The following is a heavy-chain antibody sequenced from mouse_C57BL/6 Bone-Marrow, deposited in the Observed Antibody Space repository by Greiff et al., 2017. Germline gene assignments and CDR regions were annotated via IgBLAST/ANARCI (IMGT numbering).Heavy chain of an antibody. Sequence: VQLQQSGAELVRPGASVKLSCKASGYTFTDYYINWVKQRPGQGLEWIARIYPGSGNTYYNEKFKGKATLTAEKSSSTAYMQLSSLTSEDSAVYFCARDGSSYNADWGQGTLVTVSA. CDR1: GYTFTDYY. D-gene: IGHD1-1*01. J-gene: IGHJ3*01. V-gene: IGHV1-76*01. CDR3: ARDGSSYNAD. CDR2: IYPGSGNT.